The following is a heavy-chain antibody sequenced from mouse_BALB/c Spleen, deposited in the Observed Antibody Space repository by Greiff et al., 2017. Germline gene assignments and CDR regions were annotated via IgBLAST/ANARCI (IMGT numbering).Heavy chain of an antibody. CDR1: GYSFTGYY. CDR2: ISCYNGAT. D-gene: IGHD2-4*01. J-gene: IGHJ4*01. Sequence: LVKTGASVKISCKASGYSFTGYYMHWVKQSHGKSLEWIGYISCYNGATSYNQKFKGKATFTVDTSSSTAYMQFNSLTSEDSAVYYWARARMGYDYDDYAMDYWGQGTSVTVSS. CDR3: ARARMGYDYDDYAMDY. V-gene: IGHV1S34*01.